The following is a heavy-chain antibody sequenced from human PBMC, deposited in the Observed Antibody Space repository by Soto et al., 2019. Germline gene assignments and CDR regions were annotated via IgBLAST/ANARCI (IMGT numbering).Heavy chain of an antibody. V-gene: IGHV4-30-4*01. CDR3: ARGHIVVVPAAPSPLIWFDP. CDR1: GGSISSGDYY. Sequence: SETLSLTCTVSGGSISSGDYYWSWIRQPPGKGLEWIGYIYYSGSTYYNPSLKSRVTISVDTSKNQFSLKLSSVTAADTAVYYCARGHIVVVPAAPSPLIWFDPWGQGTLVTVSS. D-gene: IGHD2-2*01. CDR2: IYYSGST. J-gene: IGHJ5*02.